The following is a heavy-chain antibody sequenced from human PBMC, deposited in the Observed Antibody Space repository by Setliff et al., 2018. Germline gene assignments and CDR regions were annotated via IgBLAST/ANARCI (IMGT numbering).Heavy chain of an antibody. CDR2: IYTSGST. D-gene: IGHD3-10*01. CDR3: AREVGDVIISSDAFDF. V-gene: IGHV4-4*07. CDR1: GGSISSYY. Sequence: PSETLSLTCTVSGGSISSYYWSWIRQPAGKGLEWIGRIYTSGSTNYNPSLKSRVTISMDTSKNQFSLTVSSVTAADTAVYFCAREVGDVIISSDAFDFWGQGTRVTVSS. J-gene: IGHJ3*01.